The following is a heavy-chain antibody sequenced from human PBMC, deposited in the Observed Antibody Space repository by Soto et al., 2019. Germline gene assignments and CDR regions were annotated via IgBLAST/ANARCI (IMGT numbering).Heavy chain of an antibody. CDR1: GGSISSYY. J-gene: IGHJ4*02. CDR2: IYYSGST. D-gene: IGHD4-17*01. CDR3: ARKGTRDGDYVDY. Sequence: SETLSLTCTVSGGSISSYYWSWIRQPPGKGLEWIGYIYYSGSTNYNPSLKSRVTISVDTSKNQFFLKLSSVTAADTAVYYCARKGTRDGDYVDYWGQGTLVTVS. V-gene: IGHV4-59*08.